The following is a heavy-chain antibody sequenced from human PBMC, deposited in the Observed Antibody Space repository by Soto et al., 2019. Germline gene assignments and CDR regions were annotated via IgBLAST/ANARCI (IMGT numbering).Heavy chain of an antibody. CDR2: ISTYNGNT. D-gene: IGHD3-22*01. CDR3: ARGPTNYYDNSANYFLDY. Sequence: QVQLVQSGAEVKKPGASVKVSCKASGYTFITYGVSWVRQAPGQGLDWLGWISTYNGNTRYAERLQGRVTMTTDTTTNTAYMELRNLRSEDTAVYYCARGPTNYYDNSANYFLDYWGQGTLVTVYS. J-gene: IGHJ4*02. V-gene: IGHV1-18*01. CDR1: GYTFITYG.